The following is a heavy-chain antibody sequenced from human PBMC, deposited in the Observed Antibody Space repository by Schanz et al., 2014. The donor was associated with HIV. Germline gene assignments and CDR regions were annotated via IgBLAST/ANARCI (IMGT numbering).Heavy chain of an antibody. D-gene: IGHD1-1*01. CDR1: GFTFSSYS. CDR3: VRNWNFDF. CDR2: ISYDGSNK. J-gene: IGHJ4*02. Sequence: VQLVESGGGLVKPGGSLRLSCAASGFTFSSYSMNWVRQAPGKGLEWVAVISYDGSNKYYADSVKGRFTISRDNARNSLYLQINSLRDEDTAVYYCVRNWNFDFWGQGNLVIVSS. V-gene: IGHV3-30*03.